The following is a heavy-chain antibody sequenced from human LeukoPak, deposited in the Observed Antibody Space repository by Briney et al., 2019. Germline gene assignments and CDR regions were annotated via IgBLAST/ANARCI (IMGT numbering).Heavy chain of an antibody. Sequence: GGSLRLSCAASGFTFSNYAMHWVRQAPGKGLEWVAVISYDGSNKYYADSVKGRFTISRDNSKNTLYLQMNSLRAEDTAVYYCAKGVVWEPRDYFDYWGQGTLVTVSS. CDR3: AKGVVWEPRDYFDY. J-gene: IGHJ4*02. V-gene: IGHV3-30*04. CDR2: ISYDGSNK. CDR1: GFTFSNYA. D-gene: IGHD2-8*02.